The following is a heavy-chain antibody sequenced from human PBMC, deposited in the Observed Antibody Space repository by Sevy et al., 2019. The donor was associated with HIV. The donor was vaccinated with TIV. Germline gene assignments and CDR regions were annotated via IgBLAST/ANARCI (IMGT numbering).Heavy chain of an antibody. V-gene: IGHV4-4*07. Sequence: SETLSLTCTVSGGSISSYYWSWIRQPAGKGLEWIGRIYTSGSTNYNPSLKSRVTMSVDTSKNQFSLKLSSVTAADTAVCYCAREDGTPAGYYYYGMDVWGQGTTVTVSS. CDR3: AREDGTPAGYYYYGMDV. CDR2: IYTSGST. D-gene: IGHD1-1*01. CDR1: GGSISSYY. J-gene: IGHJ6*02.